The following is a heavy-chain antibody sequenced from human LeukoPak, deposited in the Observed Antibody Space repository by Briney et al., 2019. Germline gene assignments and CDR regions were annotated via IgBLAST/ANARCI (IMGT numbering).Heavy chain of an antibody. D-gene: IGHD2-15*01. V-gene: IGHV1-18*01. CDR1: GYTFTSYG. CDR3: ARDCSGGSCRTYYYYYYGMDV. Sequence: ASVKVSCKASGYTFTSYGISWVRQAPGQGLEWMGWISAYNGNTNYAQKLQGRVTMTTDTSTSTAYMELRSLRSDDTAVYYCARDCSGGSCRTYYYYYYGMDVWGQGTMVTVSS. J-gene: IGHJ6*02. CDR2: ISAYNGNT.